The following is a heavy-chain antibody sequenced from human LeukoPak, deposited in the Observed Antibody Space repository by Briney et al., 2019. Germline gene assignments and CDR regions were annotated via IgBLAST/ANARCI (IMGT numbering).Heavy chain of an antibody. CDR1: GFTFSSYG. J-gene: IGHJ4*02. CDR3: ARDHCSSTSCSLDYFDY. Sequence: GRSLRLSCAASGFTFSSYGMHWVRQAPGKGLEWVAVIWYGGSNKYYADSVKGRFTISRDNSKNTLYLQMNSLRAEDTAVYYCARDHCSSTSCSLDYFDYWGQGTLVTVSS. D-gene: IGHD2-2*01. V-gene: IGHV3-33*08. CDR2: IWYGGSNK.